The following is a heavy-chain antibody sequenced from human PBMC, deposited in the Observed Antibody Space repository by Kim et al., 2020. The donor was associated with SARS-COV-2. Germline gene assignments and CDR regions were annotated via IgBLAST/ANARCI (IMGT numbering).Heavy chain of an antibody. J-gene: IGHJ3*02. V-gene: IGHV1-3*01. CDR2: INAGNGNT. D-gene: IGHD2-2*01. CDR1: GFTFTNYV. CDR3: GRGEIGYCSSTTCSDAFDI. Sequence: ASVKVSCKASGFTFTNYVIHWVRQAPGQRLEWMGWINAGNGNTKYSQKFQGRVTITRESSASAAYMELSSLRSEDTAIYYCGRGEIGYCSSTTCSDAFDIWGQGTMVTVSS.